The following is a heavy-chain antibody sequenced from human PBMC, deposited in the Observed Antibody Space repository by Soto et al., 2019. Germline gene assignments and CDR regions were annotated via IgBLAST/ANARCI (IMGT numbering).Heavy chain of an antibody. D-gene: IGHD2-15*01. V-gene: IGHV3-21*01. J-gene: IGHJ6*03. CDR3: AREGSCSGGSFSQGEYYYYYYMDV. CDR1: GFTFSSYS. Sequence: PGGSLRLSCAASGFTFSSYSMNWVRKAPGKGKEWVSSISSSSSYIYYADSVKGRFTISRDNAKNSLYLQMNSLRAEDTAVYYCAREGSCSGGSFSQGEYYYYYYMDVWGKGTTVTVSS. CDR2: ISSSSSYI.